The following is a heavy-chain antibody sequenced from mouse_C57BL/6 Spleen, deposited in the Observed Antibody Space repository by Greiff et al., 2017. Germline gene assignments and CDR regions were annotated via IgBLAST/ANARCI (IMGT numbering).Heavy chain of an antibody. D-gene: IGHD1-1*01. CDR2: ISSGSSTI. CDR1: GFTFSDYG. V-gene: IGHV5-17*01. J-gene: IGHJ1*03. Sequence: EVHLVESGGGLVKPGGSLKLSCAASGFTFSDYGMHWVRQAPEKGLEWVAYISSGSSTIYYADTVKGRFTISGDNAKSTLFLQMSSLRSEDTAMYYCARDYYGSSWYFDVWGTGTTVTVSS. CDR3: ARDYYGSSWYFDV.